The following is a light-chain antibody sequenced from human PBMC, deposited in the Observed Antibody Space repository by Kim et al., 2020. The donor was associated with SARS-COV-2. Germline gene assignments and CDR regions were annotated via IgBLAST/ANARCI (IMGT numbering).Light chain of an antibody. Sequence: CTLRSGYSNYNVDWYQQRPGKGPRFVMRVGTGGIVGSRGDGIPDRFSVLGSGLNRYLTIKNIQEEDESDYHCGADHGSGSNFLVVFGGGTQLTVL. CDR2: VGTGGIVG. V-gene: IGLV9-49*01. CDR1: SGYSNYN. J-gene: IGLJ2*01. CDR3: GADHGSGSNFLVV.